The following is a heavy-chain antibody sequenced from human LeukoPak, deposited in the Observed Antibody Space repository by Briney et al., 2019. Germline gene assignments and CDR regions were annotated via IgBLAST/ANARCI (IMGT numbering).Heavy chain of an antibody. CDR3: AKMGVVRGVINWFDP. CDR2: ISGSGGST. Sequence: GGSLRLSCAASGFIFNNYGMSWVRQAPGKGLEWVSAISGSGGSTYYADWVKGRFTISRDNSKNTLDLQMNSLRAEDTAVYYCAKMGVVRGVINWFDPWGQGTLVTVSS. V-gene: IGHV3-23*01. J-gene: IGHJ5*02. D-gene: IGHD3-10*01. CDR1: GFIFNNYG.